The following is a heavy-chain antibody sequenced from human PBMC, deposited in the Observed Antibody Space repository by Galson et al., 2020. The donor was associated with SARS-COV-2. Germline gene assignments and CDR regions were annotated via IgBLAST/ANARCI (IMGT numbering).Heavy chain of an antibody. D-gene: IGHD6-19*01. J-gene: IGHJ4*02. CDR1: GFPFSTYA. CDR2: TWYDGINT. Sequence: GGSLRLSCAASGFPFSTYAMHWVRKAPGKGLEWVGYTWYDGINTFYGDSVKGRFTISRDNSKNTLYLQMNGLKVEDSAVYYCAGDTPNSGWRLEDWGQGILVTVSS. CDR3: AGDTPNSGWRLED. V-gene: IGHV3-33*03.